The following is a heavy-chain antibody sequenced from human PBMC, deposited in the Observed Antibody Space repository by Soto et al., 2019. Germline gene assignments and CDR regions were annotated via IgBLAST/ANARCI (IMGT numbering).Heavy chain of an antibody. CDR1: GFTLSDQY. CDR2: SSNSGTFT. CDR3: ARSGDNYNVLDY. Sequence: GRPRRLARAASGFTLSDQYMSWIRQAPGKGLEWVSFSSNSGTFTKYADSVKGRFTISRDNAKNSLYLQINNLRGEDTAIYFCARSGDNYNVLDYWGPGTPVTVS. J-gene: IGHJ4*02. V-gene: IGHV3-11*03. D-gene: IGHD3-10*02.